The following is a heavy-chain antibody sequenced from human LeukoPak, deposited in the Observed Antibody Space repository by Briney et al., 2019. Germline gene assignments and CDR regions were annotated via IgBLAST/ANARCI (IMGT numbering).Heavy chain of an antibody. CDR2: INPSGGST. J-gene: IGHJ4*02. Sequence: ASVKVSCKTSGYTFTSYYMHWVRQAPGQGLEWMGIINPSGGSTTYAQKFQGRVTMTRDTSTSTVYMELSSLRSEDTAVYSCAKGRGSGYDLDYWGQGTLVTVSS. D-gene: IGHD5-12*01. CDR1: GYTFTSYY. CDR3: AKGRGSGYDLDY. V-gene: IGHV1-46*01.